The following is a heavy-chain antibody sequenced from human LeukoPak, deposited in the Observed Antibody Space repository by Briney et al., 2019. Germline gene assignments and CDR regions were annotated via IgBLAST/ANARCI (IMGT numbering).Heavy chain of an antibody. CDR2: IKPDGSDK. J-gene: IGHJ5*02. CDR3: AKLPYGDYNHH. Sequence: GGSLRLSCAASGFTFSSHWMSCVRQAPGKGLEGVANIKPDGSDKYYVDSVKGRFTISRDNAKNSLYLQMNSLRAEDTAVYYCAKLPYGDYNHHWGQGTLVTVSS. D-gene: IGHD4-17*01. V-gene: IGHV3-7*05. CDR1: GFTFSSHW.